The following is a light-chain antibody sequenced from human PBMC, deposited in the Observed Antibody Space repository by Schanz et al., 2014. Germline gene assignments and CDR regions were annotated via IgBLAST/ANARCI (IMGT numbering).Light chain of an antibody. CDR1: SSDVGGYNY. J-gene: IGLJ2*01. CDR3: CSYAGSSTLV. V-gene: IGLV2-14*03. CDR2: DVS. Sequence: QSALTQPASVSGSPGQSITISCTGTSSDVGGYNYVSWYQHHPGKAPKLMIYDVSNRPSGVSNRFSGSKSGNTASLTIAGLQAEDEADYYCCSYAGSSTLVFGGGTKLTV.